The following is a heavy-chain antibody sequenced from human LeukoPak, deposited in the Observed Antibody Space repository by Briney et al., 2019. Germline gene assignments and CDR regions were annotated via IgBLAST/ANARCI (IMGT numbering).Heavy chain of an antibody. Sequence: PSETLSLTCNVSGGSISSSSYYWGWIRQPPGTGLEWIGSIYYSGSTYYNPSLKSRVTISVDTSKNQFSLKLSSVTAADTAVYFCARVAVAGPFDAFDIWGQGTMVTVSS. CDR3: ARVAVAGPFDAFDI. D-gene: IGHD6-19*01. CDR2: IYYSGST. J-gene: IGHJ3*02. V-gene: IGHV4-39*07. CDR1: GGSISSSSYY.